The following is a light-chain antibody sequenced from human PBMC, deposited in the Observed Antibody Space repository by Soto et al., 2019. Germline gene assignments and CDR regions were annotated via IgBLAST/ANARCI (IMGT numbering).Light chain of an antibody. J-gene: IGKJ1*01. CDR3: QQRSNWPPT. CDR2: DAS. Sequence: EIVLTQCPATLSLSPGERATLSCRASQSVSSYLAWYQQKPGQAPRLLIYDASNRATGIPARFSGSGSGTDFTLTISSLEPEDFAVYYCQQRSNWPPTFGQGTK. CDR1: QSVSSY. V-gene: IGKV3-11*01.